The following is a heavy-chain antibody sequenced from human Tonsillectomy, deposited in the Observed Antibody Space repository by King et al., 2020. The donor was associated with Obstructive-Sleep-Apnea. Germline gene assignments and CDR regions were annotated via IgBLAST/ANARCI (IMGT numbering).Heavy chain of an antibody. Sequence: QLVQSGAEVKKPGASVKVSCKASGYIFTSYYLHWVRQAPGQGLEWMGVINPSGGSTSYAQKFQGRVTKTRETSTRTVYMELSSLGSEDTAVYYCARAAAWYYDTLTDNWFDPWGQGTLVTVSS. CDR2: INPSGGST. J-gene: IGHJ5*02. CDR3: ARAAAWYYDTLTDNWFDP. V-gene: IGHV1-46*01. D-gene: IGHD3-9*01. CDR1: GYIFTSYY.